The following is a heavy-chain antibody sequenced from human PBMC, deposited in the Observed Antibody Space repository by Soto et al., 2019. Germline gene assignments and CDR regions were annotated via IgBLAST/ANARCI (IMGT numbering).Heavy chain of an antibody. V-gene: IGHV3-9*01. Sequence: GGSLRLSCAASGFTFDDYAMYWVRQVLGKGLEWVSSISWNSGNIGYEDSVKGRFTISRDNTKNSLYLHMNSLRAEDTAVYYCATDLNWPNYWGHGTLVTVSS. D-gene: IGHD1-20*01. J-gene: IGHJ4*01. CDR3: ATDLNWPNY. CDR2: ISWNSGNI. CDR1: GFTFDDYA.